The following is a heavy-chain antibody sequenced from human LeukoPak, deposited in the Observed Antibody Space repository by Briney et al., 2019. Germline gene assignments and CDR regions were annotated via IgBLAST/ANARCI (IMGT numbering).Heavy chain of an antibody. V-gene: IGHV4-39*02. CDR1: GGSITTTNYY. Sequence: SETLSLTCTVSGGSITTTNYYWAWIRQPPGEGLQSIGSVYDRGNTYSNPSLDIRITMSVDTSKNQFSLRLTSVTAADTALYYCARDTVPPRNATEQKTGTYYWGLGTLVTVSS. CDR2: VYDRGNT. CDR3: ARDTVPPRNATEQKTGTYY. J-gene: IGHJ4*01. D-gene: IGHD7-27*01.